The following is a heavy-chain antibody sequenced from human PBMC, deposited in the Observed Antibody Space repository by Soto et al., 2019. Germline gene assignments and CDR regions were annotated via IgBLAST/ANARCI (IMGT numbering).Heavy chain of an antibody. CDR1: GVSINSNNW. CDR2: IYHSGTT. J-gene: IGHJ3*01. CDR3: DREKVVVLAARAFGF. V-gene: IGHV4-4*02. D-gene: IGHD2-15*01. Sequence: LSLTCTVSGVSINSNNWWNGVRQAPGKGLAWIGGIYHSGTTNHNPSLKSRLTMSVDQSKNQFSLKLNSVTAADTAVDYCDREKVVVLAARAFGFWGPGTMV.